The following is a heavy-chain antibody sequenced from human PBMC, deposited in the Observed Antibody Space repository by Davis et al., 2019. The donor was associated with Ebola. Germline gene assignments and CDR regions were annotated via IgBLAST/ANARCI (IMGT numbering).Heavy chain of an antibody. J-gene: IGHJ5*02. D-gene: IGHD6-6*01. CDR3: AREQVQLVPT. CDR1: GFSFSSYW. CDR2: IKQDGSEK. Sequence: GESLKISCAASGFSFSSYWMSWVRQAPGKGLEWVANIKQDGSEKYYVDSVEGRFTISRDNAKNSLYLQMNSLRAEDTAVYYCAREQVQLVPTWGQGTLVTVSS. V-gene: IGHV3-7*01.